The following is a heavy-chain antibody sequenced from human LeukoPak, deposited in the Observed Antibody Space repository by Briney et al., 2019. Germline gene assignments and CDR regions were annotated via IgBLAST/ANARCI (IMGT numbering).Heavy chain of an antibody. J-gene: IGHJ4*02. D-gene: IGHD5-24*01. CDR2: ISSSSSYI. Sequence: PGGSLRLSCAASGFTVSNDYMAWVRQAPGKGLEWVSSISSSSSYIYYADSVKGRFTISRDNAKNSLYLQMNSLRAEDTAVYYCARLMTVYDGYDYWGQGTLVTVSS. CDR3: ARLMTVYDGYDY. CDR1: GFTVSNDY. V-gene: IGHV3-21*01.